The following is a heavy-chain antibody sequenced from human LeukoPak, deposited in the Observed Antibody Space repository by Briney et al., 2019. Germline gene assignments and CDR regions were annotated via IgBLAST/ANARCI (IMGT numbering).Heavy chain of an antibody. CDR1: GGSISSSSYY. J-gene: IGHJ4*02. V-gene: IGHV4-39*07. CDR3: ARALPSQATIFIGGQIDY. Sequence: TSETLSLTCTVSGGSISSSSYYWGWIRQPPGKGLEWIGSIYYSGSTYYNPSLKSRVTISVDTSKNQFSLKLSSVTAADTAVYYCARALPSQATIFIGGQIDYWGQGTLVTVSS. CDR2: IYYSGST. D-gene: IGHD5-24*01.